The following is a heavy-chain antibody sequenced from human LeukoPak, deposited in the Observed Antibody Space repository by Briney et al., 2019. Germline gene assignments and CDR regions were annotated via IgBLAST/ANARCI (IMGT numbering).Heavy chain of an antibody. CDR3: ARPYYYDSRIDP. Sequence: SETLSLTCTVSGVSISSGDYYWSWVRQPPGKGLEWIGYMYSSGSTYYNPSLKSRATISVDTSKNQFSLKLSSVTAADTAVYYCARPYYYDSRIDPWGQGTLVTVSS. V-gene: IGHV4-30-4*01. D-gene: IGHD3-22*01. CDR1: GVSISSGDYY. J-gene: IGHJ5*02. CDR2: MYSSGST.